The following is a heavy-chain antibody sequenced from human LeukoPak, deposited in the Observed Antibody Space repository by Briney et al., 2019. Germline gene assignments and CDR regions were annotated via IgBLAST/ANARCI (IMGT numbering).Heavy chain of an antibody. J-gene: IGHJ6*02. D-gene: IGHD1-1*01. Sequence: GESLKISCKGSGYSFTSYWIGWVRQMPGKGLEWMGIIYPGDSDTRYSPSFQGQVTISADKSISTAYLQWSSLKASDTAMYYCARLPLGTADGYYYYGMDVWGQGTTVTVSS. CDR2: IYPGDSDT. CDR3: ARLPLGTADGYYYYGMDV. V-gene: IGHV5-51*01. CDR1: GYSFTSYW.